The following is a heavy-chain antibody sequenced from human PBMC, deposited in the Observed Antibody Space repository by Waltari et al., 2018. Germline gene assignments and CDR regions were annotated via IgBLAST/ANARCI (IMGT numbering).Heavy chain of an antibody. V-gene: IGHV1-2*06. CDR2: INPNSGGT. CDR3: ARIARNCTGGVCYGRYFDL. D-gene: IGHD2-8*02. Sequence: QVQLVQSGAEVKKPGASVKVSCKASGYTFTGYYMPWVRQAPGQGLEWMGRINPNSGGTNYAQKFQGRVTMTRDTSISTAYMELSRLRSDDTAVYYCARIARNCTGGVCYGRYFDLWGRGTLVTVSS. CDR1: GYTFTGYY. J-gene: IGHJ2*01.